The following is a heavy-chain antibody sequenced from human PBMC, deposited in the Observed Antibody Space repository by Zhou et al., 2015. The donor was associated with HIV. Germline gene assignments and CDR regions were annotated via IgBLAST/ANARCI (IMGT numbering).Heavy chain of an antibody. CDR3: ARGLDGYNLRFDF. CDR1: GGSFSSYT. Sequence: QVLLVQSGAEVKKPGSSMAVSCKASGGSFSSYTFAWVRQAPGQGLEWMGGIIPVFGTTHYAQKFQDRVTITADESTTTVYLAISSLRSDDTAVYYCARGLDGYNLRFDFWGQGTLVIVSS. D-gene: IGHD5-24*01. CDR2: IIPVFGTT. V-gene: IGHV1-69*01. J-gene: IGHJ4*02.